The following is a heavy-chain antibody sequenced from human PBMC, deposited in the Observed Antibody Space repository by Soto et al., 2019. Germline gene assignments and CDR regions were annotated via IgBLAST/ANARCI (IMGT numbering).Heavy chain of an antibody. J-gene: IGHJ4*02. D-gene: IGHD2-2*01. CDR2: ISYDGSKT. V-gene: IGHV3-30*18. Sequence: PGGSLRLSCADSGITFRNYGMHWVRQAPGKGLEWVADISYDGSKTHYGDSVKGRFTISRDNSKNTLYLQMNSLRADDTAFYYCAKDGPYLGGANPAILWGQATLVTVSS. CDR3: AKDGPYLGGANPAIL. CDR1: GITFRNYG.